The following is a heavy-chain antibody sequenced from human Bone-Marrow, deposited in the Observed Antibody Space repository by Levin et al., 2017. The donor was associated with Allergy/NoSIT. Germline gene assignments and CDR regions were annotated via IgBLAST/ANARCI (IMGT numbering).Heavy chain of an antibody. V-gene: IGHV4-59*01. CDR1: GGSISTYY. Sequence: SETLSLTCSVSGGSISTYYWSWVRQPPGKGLEWIGYVFYTGSTNYNPSLKSRVTISVDTSKNQFSLKLSSVTAADTAIYYFARVFGSNYDNRGYFDIWGQGTLVTVSS. J-gene: IGHJ4*02. CDR3: ARVFGSNYDNRGYFDI. D-gene: IGHD3-22*01. CDR2: VFYTGST.